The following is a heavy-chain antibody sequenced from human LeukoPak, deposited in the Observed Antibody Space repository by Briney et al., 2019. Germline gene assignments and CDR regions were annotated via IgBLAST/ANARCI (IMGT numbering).Heavy chain of an antibody. J-gene: IGHJ3*02. CDR2: IWHSGST. D-gene: IGHD1-26*01. Sequence: PSETLSLTCSVSGYSISNGFYWGWIRQAPGRDLEWIGSIWHSGSTYSNPSLKSRVTISVDTSENQFSLTLSSMTAADTAIYFCARAHHCHSGTCHPPGEAFDIWGQGTMVTVSS. V-gene: IGHV4-38-2*02. CDR3: ARAHHCHSGTCHPPGEAFDI. CDR1: GYSISNGFY.